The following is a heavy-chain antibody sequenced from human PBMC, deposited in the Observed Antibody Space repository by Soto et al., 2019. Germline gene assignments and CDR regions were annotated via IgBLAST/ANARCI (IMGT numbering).Heavy chain of an antibody. Sequence: SETLSLTCTVSGGSISSSSYYWGWIRQPPGKGLEWIGSIYYSGSTYYNPSLKSRVTISVDTSKNQFSLKLSSVTAADTAVYYCAIGVQDSSGYYAPVLLWYWGQGTLVTVSS. CDR3: AIGVQDSSGYYAPVLLWY. D-gene: IGHD3-22*01. V-gene: IGHV4-39*01. CDR2: IYYSGST. J-gene: IGHJ4*02. CDR1: GGSISSSSYY.